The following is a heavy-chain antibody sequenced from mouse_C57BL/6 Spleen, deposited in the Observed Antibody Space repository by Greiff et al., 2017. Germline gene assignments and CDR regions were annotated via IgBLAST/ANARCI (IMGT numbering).Heavy chain of an antibody. CDR1: GFTFSSYT. CDR3: ARHGYYPYYFDY. D-gene: IGHD1-1*01. Sequence: EVKLVESGGGLVKPGGSLKLSCAASGFTFSSYTMSWVRQTPGKRLEWVATISGGGGNTYYPDSVKGRFPISRDNAKNTLYLQMSSLGSEDTALYYCARHGYYPYYFDYWGQGTTLTVSS. CDR2: ISGGGGNT. V-gene: IGHV5-9*01. J-gene: IGHJ2*01.